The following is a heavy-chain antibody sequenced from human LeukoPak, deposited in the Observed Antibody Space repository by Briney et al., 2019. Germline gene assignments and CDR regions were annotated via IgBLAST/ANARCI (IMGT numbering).Heavy chain of an antibody. CDR3: VKITSVTGGDC. V-gene: IGHV3-64D*09. Sequence: GGSLRLSCSASGFTFSAYAMYWVRQAPGKGLEYVAGISSNGGSTYYADSVKGRFTISRENSKNTLYLQMSSLRAEDTALYYCVKITSVTGGDCWGQGTRLTVSS. D-gene: IGHD1-1*01. CDR1: GFTFSAYA. CDR2: ISSNGGST. J-gene: IGHJ4*02.